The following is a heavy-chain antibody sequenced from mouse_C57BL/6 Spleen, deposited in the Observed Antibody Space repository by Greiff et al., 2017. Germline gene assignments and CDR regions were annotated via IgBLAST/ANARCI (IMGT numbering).Heavy chain of an antibody. CDR3: AREINSYAMDY. J-gene: IGHJ4*01. CDR2: IDPSDSYT. V-gene: IGHV1-59*01. Sequence: QVHVKQPGAELVRPGTSVKLSCKASGYTFTSYWMHWVKQRPGQGLEWIGVIDPSDSYTNYNQKFKGKATLTVDTSSSTAYMQLSSLTSDDSAVYYCAREINSYAMDYWGQGTSVTVSS. CDR1: GYTFTSYW.